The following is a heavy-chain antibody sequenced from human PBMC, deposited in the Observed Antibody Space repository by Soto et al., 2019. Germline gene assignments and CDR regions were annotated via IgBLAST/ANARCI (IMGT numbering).Heavy chain of an antibody. CDR1: GFTFSSYS. CDR3: ARGDDSSGYYYVY. Sequence: EVPLVESGGGLVQPGGSLRLSCAASGFTFSSYSMNWVRQAPGKGLEWVSYISSSSSTIYYADSVKGRFTISRDNAKNSLYLQMNSLRAEDTAVYYCARGDDSSGYYYVYWGQGTLVTVSS. D-gene: IGHD3-22*01. V-gene: IGHV3-48*01. J-gene: IGHJ4*02. CDR2: ISSSSSTI.